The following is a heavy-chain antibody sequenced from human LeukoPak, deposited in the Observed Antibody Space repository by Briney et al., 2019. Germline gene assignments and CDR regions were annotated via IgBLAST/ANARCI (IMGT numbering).Heavy chain of an antibody. CDR1: GFTFTNYN. Sequence: GGSLRLSCAASGFTFTNYNMHWVRQAPGRGLEWVSYISSVSTTTYYADSVKGRFTITRDNAKKSLYLQMNSLRGEDTAVYYCARDNPLSYYYDYWGQGTLVTVSS. CDR2: ISSVSTTT. V-gene: IGHV3-48*01. CDR3: ARDNPLSYYYDY. D-gene: IGHD3-22*01. J-gene: IGHJ4*02.